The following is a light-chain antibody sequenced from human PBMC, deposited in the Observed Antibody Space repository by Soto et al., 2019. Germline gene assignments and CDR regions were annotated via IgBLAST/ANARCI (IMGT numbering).Light chain of an antibody. CDR2: GES. V-gene: IGKV3-20*01. CDR3: HQYDNAPQT. CDR1: QTLRRTY. Sequence: EIVLMQSPGTLSLSPGERATLSCRASQTLRRTYIAWYKQKPGQAPRVLIYGESKRATGIPDRFSGSGSGTDFSLTIIRLEPEEFAVYYCHQYDNAPQTYGQGTKVEIK. J-gene: IGKJ2*01.